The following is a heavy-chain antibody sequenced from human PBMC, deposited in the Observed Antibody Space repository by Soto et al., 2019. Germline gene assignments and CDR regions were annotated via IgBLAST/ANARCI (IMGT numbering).Heavy chain of an antibody. Sequence: EVRLVASGGGLVQPGGSLRLSCAASGFTFSGYWMHWVRLAPGKGLVWVSRINSDGKTTNYADSVKGRFTISRDNAKNNLYLNMNSLRAEDKAVYYCAKMEGFCSGGTCYFDYWSQGTLVTVSS. D-gene: IGHD2-15*01. V-gene: IGHV3-74*01. CDR2: INSDGKTT. CDR3: AKMEGFCSGGTCYFDY. CDR1: GFTFSGYW. J-gene: IGHJ4*02.